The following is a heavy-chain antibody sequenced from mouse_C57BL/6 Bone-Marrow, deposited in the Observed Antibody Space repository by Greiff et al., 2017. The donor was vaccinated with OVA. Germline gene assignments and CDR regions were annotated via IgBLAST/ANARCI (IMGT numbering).Heavy chain of an antibody. CDR3: ASDLTYYFDY. J-gene: IGHJ2*01. CDR2: ISYDGSN. D-gene: IGHD2-12*01. V-gene: IGHV3-6*01. Sequence: ESGPGLVKPSQSLSLTCSVTGYSITSGYYWNWIRQFPGNKLEWMGYISYDGSNNYNPSLKNRISITRDTSKNQFFLKLNSVTTEDTATYYCASDLTYYFDYWGQGTTLTVSS. CDR1: GYSITSGYY.